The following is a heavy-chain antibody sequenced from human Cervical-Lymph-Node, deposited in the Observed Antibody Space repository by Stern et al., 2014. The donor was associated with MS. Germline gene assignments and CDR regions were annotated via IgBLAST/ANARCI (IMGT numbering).Heavy chain of an antibody. CDR2: IYPGDSAT. J-gene: IGHJ4*02. Sequence: VQRVQSGAEVKKPGESLKISCKGSGYSFSTYWIGWGRQLPGKGLEWMGLIYPGDSATTYSPSFQGQVTISADKSISTAYLQWSSLKASDTAFYYCARLDYYDNAPYFDYWGPGTLVTVSS. CDR1: GYSFSTYW. CDR3: ARLDYYDNAPYFDY. D-gene: IGHD3-22*01. V-gene: IGHV5-51*01.